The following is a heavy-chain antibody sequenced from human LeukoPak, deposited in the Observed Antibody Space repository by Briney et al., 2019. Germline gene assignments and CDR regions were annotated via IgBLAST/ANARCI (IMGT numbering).Heavy chain of an antibody. D-gene: IGHD6-13*01. CDR2: ISSSSSYI. CDR1: GFTFSSYG. J-gene: IGHJ3*02. V-gene: IGHV3-21*01. Sequence: GGSLRLSCAASGFTFSSYGMNWVRQAPGKGLEWVSSISSSSSYIYYADSVKGRFTISRDNAKNSLYLQMNSLRAEDTAVYYCARDQTYSSKTGDAFDXXXXXXMVTVSS. CDR3: ARDQTYSSKTGDAFDX.